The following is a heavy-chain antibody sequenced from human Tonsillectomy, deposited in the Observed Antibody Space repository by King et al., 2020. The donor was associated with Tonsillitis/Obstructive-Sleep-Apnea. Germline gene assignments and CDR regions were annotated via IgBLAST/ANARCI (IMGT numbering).Heavy chain of an antibody. V-gene: IGHV3-23*04. CDR1: GFTISSRA. D-gene: IGHD3-22*01. J-gene: IGHJ4*02. CDR3: AKDHESSGWPAFYS. Sequence: VQLVESGGGLVQPGGSLRLSCAVSGFTISSRAVSWVRQAPGKGLEWLSSITNNAGKTYYADSVMGRFTISRDDSKNTLYLEMNSLRVEDTAVYYCAKDHESSGWPAFYSWGQGALVTVSS. CDR2: ITNNAGKT.